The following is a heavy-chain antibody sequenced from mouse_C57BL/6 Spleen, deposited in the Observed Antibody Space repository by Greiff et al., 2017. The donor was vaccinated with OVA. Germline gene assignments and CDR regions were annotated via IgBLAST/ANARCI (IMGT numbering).Heavy chain of an antibody. V-gene: IGHV1-15*01. CDR3: TSLKTAQATYYVDY. Sequence: QVQLQQSGAELVRPGASVTLSCKASGYTFTDYEMHWVKQTPVHGLEWIGAIDPETGGTAYNQKFKGKAILTADKSSSTAYMELRSLTSEDSAVYYCTSLKTAQATYYVDYWGQGTTLTVSS. CDR2: IDPETGGT. J-gene: IGHJ2*01. CDR1: GYTFTDYE. D-gene: IGHD3-2*02.